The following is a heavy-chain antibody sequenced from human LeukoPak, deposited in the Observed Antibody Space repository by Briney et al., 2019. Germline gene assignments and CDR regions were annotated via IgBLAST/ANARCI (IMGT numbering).Heavy chain of an antibody. CDR2: ISYTSDTI. J-gene: IGHJ5*02. CDR3: ARDNSVEDTAWWFDP. CDR1: GFPFDEYA. Sequence: QPGRSLRLSCAASGFPFDEYAMHWIRQAPGKGLEWVSGISYTSDTIGYVDSVKGRFTISRDNSKNSLYLQMNSLRAEDTALYYCARDNSVEDTAWWFDPWGQGTLVTVSS. V-gene: IGHV3-9*01. D-gene: IGHD4-23*01.